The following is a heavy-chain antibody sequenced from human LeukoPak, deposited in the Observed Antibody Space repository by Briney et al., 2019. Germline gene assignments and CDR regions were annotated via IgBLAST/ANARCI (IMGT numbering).Heavy chain of an antibody. D-gene: IGHD4-11*01. CDR1: GFTFSSYS. CDR2: ISSSSSYI. Sequence: GGSLRLSCAASGFTFSSYSMNWVRQAPGKGLEWVSSISSSSSYIYYADSVKGRFTISRDNAKNSLYLQMNSLRAEDTAVYYCARDPDDYSNYLTSRHFDYWGQGTLVTVSS. J-gene: IGHJ4*02. CDR3: ARDPDDYSNYLTSRHFDY. V-gene: IGHV3-21*01.